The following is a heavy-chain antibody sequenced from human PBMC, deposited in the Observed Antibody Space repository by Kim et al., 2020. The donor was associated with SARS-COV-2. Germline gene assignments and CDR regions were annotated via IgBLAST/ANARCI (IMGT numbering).Heavy chain of an antibody. D-gene: IGHD3-22*01. CDR1: GFTFSSYA. CDR2: ISYDGSNK. CDR3: ARGSYYYDSSGAFDI. J-gene: IGHJ3*02. V-gene: IGHV3-30-3*01. Sequence: GGSLRLSCAASGFTFSSYAMHWVRQAPGKGLEWVAVISYDGSNKYYADSVKGRFTISRDNSKNTLYLQMNSLRAEDTAVYYCARGSYYYDSSGAFDIWGQGTMVTVSS.